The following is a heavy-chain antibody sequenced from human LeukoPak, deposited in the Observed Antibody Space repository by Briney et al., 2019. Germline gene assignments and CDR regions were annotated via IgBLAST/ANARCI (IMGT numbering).Heavy chain of an antibody. CDR3: AKGVDYCSGGSCPADY. CDR2: ISYDGNNK. Sequence: GGSLRLSCAASGFTFSNYGIHGVRKAPGKGLEWVAVISYDGNNKYYADSVKGRFTISRDNSKNTLFLQMNSLRAEDTAVYYCAKGVDYCSGGSCPADYWGPGTLVTVSS. J-gene: IGHJ4*02. V-gene: IGHV3-30*18. CDR1: GFTFSNYG. D-gene: IGHD2-15*01.